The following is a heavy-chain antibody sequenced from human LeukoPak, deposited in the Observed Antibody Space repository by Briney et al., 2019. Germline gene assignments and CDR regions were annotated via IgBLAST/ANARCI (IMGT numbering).Heavy chain of an antibody. CDR1: GGTFSSYA. V-gene: IGHV1-69*05. D-gene: IGHD3-16*02. CDR2: IIPIFGTA. Sequence: SVKVSCKASGGTFSSYAISWVRQAPGQGLEWMGGIIPIFGTANYAQKFQGRVTITTDESTSTAYMELSSLRSEDTAVYYCARDGGGYDYVWGSCRYMDYWGQGTLVTVSS. CDR3: ARDGGGYDYVWGSCRYMDY. J-gene: IGHJ4*02.